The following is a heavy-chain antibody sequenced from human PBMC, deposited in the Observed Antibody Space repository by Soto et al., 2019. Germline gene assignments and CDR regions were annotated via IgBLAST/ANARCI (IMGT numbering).Heavy chain of an antibody. D-gene: IGHD1-1*01. J-gene: IGHJ6*02. CDR1: GGSISSGGYY. Sequence: SETLPLTCTVSGGSISSGGYYWSWIRQHPGKGLEWIGYIYYSGSTYYNPSLKSRVTISVDTSKNQFSLKLSSVTAADTAVYYCARDRPSKLAHYGMDVWGQGTTVTVSS. CDR2: IYYSGST. V-gene: IGHV4-31*03. CDR3: ARDRPSKLAHYGMDV.